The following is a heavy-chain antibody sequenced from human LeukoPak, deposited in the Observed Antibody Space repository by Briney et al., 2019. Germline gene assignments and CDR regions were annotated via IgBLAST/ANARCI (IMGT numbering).Heavy chain of an antibody. D-gene: IGHD3-10*01. Sequence: GGSLRLSCAASGFTFSSYWMSWARQAPGKGLEWVANMQPDGGEKYYVDSVKGRFTISRDNAKNSLYLQMNSLRAEDTAVYYCARETPYGSLTFDYWGQGTRVTVSS. J-gene: IGHJ4*02. CDR1: GFTFSSYW. V-gene: IGHV3-7*03. CDR2: MQPDGGEK. CDR3: ARETPYGSLTFDY.